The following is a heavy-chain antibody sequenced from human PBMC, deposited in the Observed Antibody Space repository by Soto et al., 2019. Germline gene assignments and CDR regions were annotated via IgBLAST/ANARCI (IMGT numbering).Heavy chain of an antibody. J-gene: IGHJ2*01. Sequence: EVQLLESGGGLVQPGGSLRLSCAASGFTFSSYAMSWVRQAPGKGLEWVSVISGSGGSTYYADSVKGRFTISRDTSKNTLYLQMSSLRAEDTAIYYCAKDATVTTYWYVDLWGRGTLVTVSS. CDR3: AKDATVTTYWYVDL. CDR1: GFTFSSYA. CDR2: ISGSGGST. V-gene: IGHV3-23*01. D-gene: IGHD4-17*01.